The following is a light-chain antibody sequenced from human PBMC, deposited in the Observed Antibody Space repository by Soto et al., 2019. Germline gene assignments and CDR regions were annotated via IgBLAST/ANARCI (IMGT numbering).Light chain of an antibody. J-gene: IGKJ1*01. Sequence: EIVLTQSPGTLSLSPGERATLSCRASQSVSSNFLAWYQQKPVQAPRILIYAASSRAPGIPDRFDGSGSGTDFTLTISTLEPEDFAVYYCQQYGSSPRTFGQGTKVELK. V-gene: IGKV3-20*01. CDR2: AAS. CDR3: QQYGSSPRT. CDR1: QSVSSNF.